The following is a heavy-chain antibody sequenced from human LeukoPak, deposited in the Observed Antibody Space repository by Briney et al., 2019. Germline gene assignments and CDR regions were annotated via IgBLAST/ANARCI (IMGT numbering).Heavy chain of an antibody. Sequence: GGSLRLSCAASGFTFSSYSMNWVRQAPGKGLEWVSYISSSSSTIYYADSVKGRFTISRDNAKNSLYLQMNSLRAEDTALYYCARTYYYGSGSYYNPLDYWGQGTLVTVSS. J-gene: IGHJ4*02. V-gene: IGHV3-48*04. CDR1: GFTFSSYS. CDR3: ARTYYYGSGSYYNPLDY. CDR2: ISSSSSTI. D-gene: IGHD3-10*01.